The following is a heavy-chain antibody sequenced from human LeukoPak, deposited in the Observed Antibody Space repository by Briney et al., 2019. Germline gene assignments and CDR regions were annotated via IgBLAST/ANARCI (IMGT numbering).Heavy chain of an antibody. CDR2: IFGSGGSA. CDR3: GKTTTGYSSGQKPAWPVGY. J-gene: IGHJ4*02. CDR1: GFTFGSYA. Sequence: PGGSLRLSCEASGFTFGSYAMYWVRQAPGKGLEWVAGIFGSGGSAHYADSAKGRFTISRDNSKNTVYLQINSLRAEDTAVYYCGKTTTGYSSGQKPAWPVGYWGQGTLVTVSS. V-gene: IGHV3-23*01. D-gene: IGHD6-19*01.